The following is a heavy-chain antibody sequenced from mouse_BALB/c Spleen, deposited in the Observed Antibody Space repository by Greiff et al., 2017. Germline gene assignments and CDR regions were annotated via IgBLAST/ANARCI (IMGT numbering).Heavy chain of an antibody. D-gene: IGHD2-14*01. J-gene: IGHJ4*01. Sequence: EVKVVESGGGLVKPGGSLKLSCAASGFTFSSYAMSWVRQTPEKRLEWVASISSGGSTYYPDSVKGRFTISRDNARNILYLQMSSLRSEDTAMYYCAREGEVRRMDYWGQGTSVTVSS. CDR1: GFTFSSYA. CDR2: ISSGGST. V-gene: IGHV5-6-5*01. CDR3: AREGEVRRMDY.